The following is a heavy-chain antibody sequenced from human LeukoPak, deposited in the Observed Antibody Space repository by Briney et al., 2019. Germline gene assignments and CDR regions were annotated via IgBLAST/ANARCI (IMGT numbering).Heavy chain of an antibody. J-gene: IGHJ6*02. CDR3: TTDIGRWGLGV. CDR2: ISGSGGNT. V-gene: IGHV3-23*01. Sequence: GGSLRLSCAASGFTFSNYAMSWVRQAPGKGLEWVSVISGSGGNTYYADSVKGRFTISRDNSKNTLYLQVNSLKTEDTAVYYCTTDIGRWGLGVWGQGTTVTVSS. CDR1: GFTFSNYA. D-gene: IGHD2-15*01.